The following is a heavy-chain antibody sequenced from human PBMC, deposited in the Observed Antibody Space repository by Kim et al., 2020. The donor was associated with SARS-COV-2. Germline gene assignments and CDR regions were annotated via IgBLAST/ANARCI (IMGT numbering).Heavy chain of an antibody. CDR1: GGSISSYY. Sequence: SETLSLTCTVSGGSISSYYWSFIRQPPGKGLEWIGYIYYSGSTNYNPSLKSRVTISVDTSKNQFSLKLSSVTAADTAVYYCARGAPRGRYFVDWGQGTLVTVSS. J-gene: IGHJ4*02. V-gene: IGHV4-59*01. CDR3: ARGAPRGRYFVD. CDR2: IYYSGST. D-gene: IGHD3-9*01.